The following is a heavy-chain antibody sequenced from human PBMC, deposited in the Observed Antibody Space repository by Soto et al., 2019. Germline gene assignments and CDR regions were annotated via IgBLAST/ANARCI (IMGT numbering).Heavy chain of an antibody. Sequence: ASVKVSFKASGYTFTSYYIHWLRQAPGQGLEWMGIINPSGGSTSYARKFQGRVTMSRDTSTSTVYMELSSLRSEDTAVYYCAMNYYDSSGYPSYYYGMDVWGQGTTVTVSS. CDR2: INPSGGST. V-gene: IGHV1-46*01. D-gene: IGHD3-22*01. CDR3: AMNYYDSSGYPSYYYGMDV. J-gene: IGHJ6*02. CDR1: GYTFTSYY.